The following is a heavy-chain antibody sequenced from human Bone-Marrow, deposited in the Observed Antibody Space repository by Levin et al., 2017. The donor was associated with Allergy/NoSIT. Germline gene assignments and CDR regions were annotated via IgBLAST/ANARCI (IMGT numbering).Heavy chain of an antibody. J-gene: IGHJ4*02. CDR3: ARGGRPPRFYYDSSGLDS. D-gene: IGHD3-22*01. CDR1: GGTFGYYA. V-gene: IGHV1-69*13. Sequence: SVKVSCKASGGTFGYYAINWVRQPPGQGLEWMGGIIPVFGTSNYAQNFQARLSITADESTTTAYMELSSLTSDDTAVYFCARGGRPPRFYYDSSGLDSWGQGTLVSVSS. CDR2: IIPVFGTS.